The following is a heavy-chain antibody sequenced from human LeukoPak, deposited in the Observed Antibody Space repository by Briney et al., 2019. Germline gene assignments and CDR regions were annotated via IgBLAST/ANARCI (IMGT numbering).Heavy chain of an antibody. J-gene: IGHJ4*02. D-gene: IGHD3-3*01. V-gene: IGHV3-30-3*01. CDR1: GFTFSSYA. CDR3: ARGPPYYDFWSGYSLNFDY. CDR2: ISYDGSNK. Sequence: GGSLRLSCAASGFTFSSYAMHWVRQAPGKGLEWVAVISYDGSNKYYADSVKGRFTISRDNSKNTLYLQMNSLRAEDTAVYYCARGPPYYDFWSGYSLNFDYWGQGTLVTVSS.